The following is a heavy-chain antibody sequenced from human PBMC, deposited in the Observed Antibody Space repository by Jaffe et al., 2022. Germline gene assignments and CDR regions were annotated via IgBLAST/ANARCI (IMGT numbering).Heavy chain of an antibody. Sequence: QLQLQESGPGLVKPSETLSLTCTVSGGSISSSSYYWGWIRQPPGKGLEWIGSIYYSGSTYYNPSLKSRVTISVDTSKNQFSLKLSSVTAADTAVYYCAKTYYYGSGSSDYAFDIWGQGTMVTVSS. CDR2: IYYSGST. J-gene: IGHJ3*02. CDR1: GGSISSSSYY. D-gene: IGHD3-10*01. CDR3: AKTYYYGSGSSDYAFDI. V-gene: IGHV4-39*01.